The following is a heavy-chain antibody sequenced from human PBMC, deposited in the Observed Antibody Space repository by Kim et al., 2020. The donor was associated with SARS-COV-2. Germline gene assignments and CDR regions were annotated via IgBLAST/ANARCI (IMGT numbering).Heavy chain of an antibody. D-gene: IGHD3-3*01. CDR2: INHSGST. CDR3: ARGRSEYYDFWSGYSPNWFDP. Sequence: SETLSLTCAVYGGSFSGYYWSWIRQPPGKGLEWIGEINHSGSTNYNPSLKSRVTISVDTSKNQFSLKLSSVTAADTAVYYCARGRSEYYDFWSGYSPNWFDPWGQGTLVTVSS. V-gene: IGHV4-34*01. CDR1: GGSFSGYY. J-gene: IGHJ5*02.